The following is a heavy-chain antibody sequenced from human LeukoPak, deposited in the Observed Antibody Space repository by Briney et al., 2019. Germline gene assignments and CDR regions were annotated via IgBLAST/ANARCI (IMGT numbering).Heavy chain of an antibody. CDR2: VNRDGATT. Sequence: GGSLRLSCAASGFTLDDYAMHWVRQAPGKGLEWLSLVNRDGATTSYADSVKGRFTISRDNSKNSLYLQMNSLRSDDTAWYYCARDNAGLHSCDVLTGYYDHWGQGALVTVSS. D-gene: IGHD3-9*01. CDR1: GFTLDDYA. CDR3: ARDNAGLHSCDVLTGYYDH. J-gene: IGHJ4*02. V-gene: IGHV3-43*02.